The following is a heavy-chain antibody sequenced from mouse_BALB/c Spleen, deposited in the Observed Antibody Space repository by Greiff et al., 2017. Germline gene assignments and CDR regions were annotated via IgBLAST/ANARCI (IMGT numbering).Heavy chain of an antibody. Sequence: EVMLVESGGGLVQPGGSLRLSCATSGFTFTDYYMSWVRQPPGKALEWLGFIRNKANGYTTEYSASVKGRFTISRDNSQSILYLQMNTLRAEDSATYYCARGSHYDYDEIFPFAYWGQGTLVTVSA. V-gene: IGHV7-3*02. CDR3: ARGSHYDYDEIFPFAY. D-gene: IGHD2-4*01. CDR2: IRNKANGYTT. CDR1: GFTFTDYY. J-gene: IGHJ3*01.